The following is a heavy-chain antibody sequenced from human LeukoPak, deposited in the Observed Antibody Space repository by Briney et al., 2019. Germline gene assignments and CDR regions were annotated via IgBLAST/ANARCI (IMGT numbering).Heavy chain of an antibody. J-gene: IGHJ4*02. CDR1: GFTFSSYA. Sequence: SGGSLRLSCAASGFTFSSYAMSWVRQAPGKGLEWVSAISGSGGSTYYADSVKGRFTISRDNAKNSLYLQMNSLRAEDTAVYYCARGYDFWSGHWEGHFDYWGQGTLVTVSS. CDR3: ARGYDFWSGHWEGHFDY. D-gene: IGHD3-3*01. V-gene: IGHV3-23*01. CDR2: ISGSGGST.